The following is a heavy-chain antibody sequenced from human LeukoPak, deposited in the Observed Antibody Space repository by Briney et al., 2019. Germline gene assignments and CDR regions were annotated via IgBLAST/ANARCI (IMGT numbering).Heavy chain of an antibody. V-gene: IGHV3-48*04. Sequence: GGSLRLSCAASGFTFSSYSMNWVRQAPGKGLEWVSYISSSSSTIYYADSVKGRFTISRDNAKNSLYLQMNSLRAEDTAVYYCARGVFGYYDSSGYYYPDYWGQGTLVTVSS. CDR2: ISSSSSTI. CDR1: GFTFSSYS. CDR3: ARGVFGYYDSSGYYYPDY. J-gene: IGHJ4*02. D-gene: IGHD3-22*01.